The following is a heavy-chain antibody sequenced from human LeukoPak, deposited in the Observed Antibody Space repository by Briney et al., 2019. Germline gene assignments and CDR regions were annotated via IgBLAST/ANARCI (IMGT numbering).Heavy chain of an antibody. CDR3: AKSDGYNLQGIDY. V-gene: IGHV3-9*01. CDR1: GFTLDDYA. J-gene: IGHJ4*02. Sequence: GRSLRLSCAASGFTLDDYAMHWVRQAPGKGLEWISGISWNSGSIGYADSVKGRFTISRDNAKNSLYLQMNSLRAEDTALYYCAKSDGYNLQGIDYWGQGTLVTVSS. CDR2: ISWNSGSI. D-gene: IGHD5-24*01.